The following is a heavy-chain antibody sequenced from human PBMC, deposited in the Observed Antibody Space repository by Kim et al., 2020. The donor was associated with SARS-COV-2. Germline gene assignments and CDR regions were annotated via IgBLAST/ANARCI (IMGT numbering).Heavy chain of an antibody. CDR3: ARDFGTKAGGLDY. CDR1: GFSLSSSA. V-gene: IGHV3-21*04. CDR2: INSDNSVI. J-gene: IGHJ4*02. Sequence: GGSLRLSCGASGFSLSSSAMNWVRQAPGKGLEWLSYINSDNSVIDYADIVRGRFTISKSSALFLEMNSLTVEDTAIYYCARDFGTKAGGLDYWGQGALVT. D-gene: IGHD2-8*01.